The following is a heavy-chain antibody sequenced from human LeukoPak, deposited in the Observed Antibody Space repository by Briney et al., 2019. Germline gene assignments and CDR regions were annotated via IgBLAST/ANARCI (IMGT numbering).Heavy chain of an antibody. CDR2: IIPIFGTA. J-gene: IGHJ5*02. V-gene: IGHV1-69*13. Sequence: ASVKVSCKASGYTFTSYAISWVRQAPGQGLEWMGGIIPIFGTANYAQKFQGRVTITADESTSTAYMELSSLRSEDTAVYYCARDPEQLGWFDPWGQGTLVTVSS. CDR1: GYTFTSYA. CDR3: ARDPEQLGWFDP. D-gene: IGHD6-6*01.